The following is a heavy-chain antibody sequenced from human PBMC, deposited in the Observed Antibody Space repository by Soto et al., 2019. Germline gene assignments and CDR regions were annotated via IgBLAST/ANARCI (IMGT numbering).Heavy chain of an antibody. CDR2: IYYSGST. V-gene: IGHV4-31*03. CDR1: GGSISSGGYY. Sequence: PSETLSLTCTVSGGSISSGGYYWSWIRQHPGKGLEWIGYIYYSGSTYYNPSLKSRDAISVDTSKNQYSMKLSSVTVADTTVYYCARVGYYSGSGLNNWFDPWGQGTLVTVSS. J-gene: IGHJ5*02. D-gene: IGHD3-10*01. CDR3: ARVGYYSGSGLNNWFDP.